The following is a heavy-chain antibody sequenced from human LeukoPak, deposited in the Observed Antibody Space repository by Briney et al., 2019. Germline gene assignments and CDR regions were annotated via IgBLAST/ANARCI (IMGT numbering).Heavy chain of an antibody. CDR1: GGSISSYY. J-gene: IGHJ4*02. CDR3: ARDRGYSSSWDKGLDY. CDR2: IYYSGST. D-gene: IGHD6-13*01. V-gene: IGHV4-59*01. Sequence: SETLSLTCTVSGGSISSYYCSWIRQPPGKGLEWIGYIYYSGSTNYNPSLKSRVTISVDTSKNQFSLKLSSVTAADTAVYYCARDRGYSSSWDKGLDYWGQGTLVTVSS.